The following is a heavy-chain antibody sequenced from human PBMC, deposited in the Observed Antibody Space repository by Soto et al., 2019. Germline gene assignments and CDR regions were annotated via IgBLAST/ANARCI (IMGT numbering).Heavy chain of an antibody. CDR3: AKDRSYYDSSGTFDY. CDR1: GFTFSSYG. V-gene: IGHV3-30*18. J-gene: IGHJ4*02. D-gene: IGHD3-22*01. Sequence: GGSLRLSXAASGFTFSSYGMHWVRQAPGKGLEWVAVISYDGSNKYYADSVKGRFTISRDNSKNTLYLQMNSLRAEDTAVYYCAKDRSYYDSSGTFDYWGQGTLVTVSS. CDR2: ISYDGSNK.